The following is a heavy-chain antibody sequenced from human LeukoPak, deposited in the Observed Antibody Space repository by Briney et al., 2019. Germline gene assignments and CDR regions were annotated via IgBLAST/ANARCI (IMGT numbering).Heavy chain of an antibody. CDR3: ARVVGVVAASHWFDR. V-gene: IGHV4-38-2*02. CDR2: RYHSGST. J-gene: IGHJ5*02. CDR1: GYSISSGYY. Sequence: PSETLSLTCSVSGYSISSGYYWGWIRQPPGEGLEWIGSRYHSGSTYYNPSLKSRVTISVDTSDDQVSLTLSSVTAADTAVCYCARVVGVVAASHWFDRRGQGTLVTVSS. D-gene: IGHD2-15*01.